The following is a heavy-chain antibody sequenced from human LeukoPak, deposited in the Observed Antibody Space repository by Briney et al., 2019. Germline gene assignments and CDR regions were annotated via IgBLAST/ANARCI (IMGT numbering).Heavy chain of an antibody. D-gene: IGHD3-3*01. CDR2: ISGSGVNT. V-gene: IGHV3-23*01. J-gene: IGHJ4*02. Sequence: GSLRLSCAASGFTFSSYAMTWVRQAPGKGLEWVSSISGSGVNTYYADSVKGRFTISRDNSKNTLYLQMNSLRADDTAIYYCAKLMSSAVDYWGQGTLVTVSS. CDR1: GFTFSSYA. CDR3: AKLMSSAVDY.